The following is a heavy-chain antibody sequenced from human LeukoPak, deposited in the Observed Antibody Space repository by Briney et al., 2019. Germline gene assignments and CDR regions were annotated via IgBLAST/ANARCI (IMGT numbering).Heavy chain of an antibody. D-gene: IGHD6-6*01. CDR3: ARNLAGGSSEYYGMDV. CDR1: GFTFSSYW. CDR2: IKQDGSEK. V-gene: IGHV3-7*01. J-gene: IGHJ6*02. Sequence: GGSLRLSCAASGFTFSSYWMSWVRQAPGKGLEWVANIKQDGSEKYYVDSVKGRFTVSRDNAKNSLYLQMNSLRAEDTAVYYCARNLAGGSSEYYGMDVWGQGTTVTVSS.